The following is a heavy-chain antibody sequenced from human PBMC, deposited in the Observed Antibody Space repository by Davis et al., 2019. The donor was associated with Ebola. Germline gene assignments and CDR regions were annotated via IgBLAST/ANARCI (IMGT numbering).Heavy chain of an antibody. CDR2: IYYSGST. CDR1: GGSISSYY. J-gene: IGHJ6*02. V-gene: IGHV4-59*12. Sequence: SETLSLTCTVSGGSISSYYWSWIRQPPGKGLEWIGYIYYSGSTNYNPSLKSRVTISADTSKNQFSLKLRSLTAADTAVYYCARGAHCSGGSCSTSIYYYYGMDVWGQGTTVTVSS. D-gene: IGHD2-15*01. CDR3: ARGAHCSGGSCSTSIYYYYGMDV.